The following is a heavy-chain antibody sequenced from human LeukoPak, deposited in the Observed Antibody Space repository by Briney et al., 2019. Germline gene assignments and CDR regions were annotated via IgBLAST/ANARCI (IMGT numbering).Heavy chain of an antibody. CDR3: AREYGFGELFLDY. CDR2: IWYDGSNK. Sequence: SGGSLRLSCTASGFTFSSYGMHWVRQAPGKGLEWVAVIWYDGSNKYYADSVKGRFTISRDNSKNTLYLQMNSLRAEDTAVYYCAREYGFGELFLDYWGQGTLVTVS. D-gene: IGHD3-10*01. V-gene: IGHV3-33*01. J-gene: IGHJ4*02. CDR1: GFTFSSYG.